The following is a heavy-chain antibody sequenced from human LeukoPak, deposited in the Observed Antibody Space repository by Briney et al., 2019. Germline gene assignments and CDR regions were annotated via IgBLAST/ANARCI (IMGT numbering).Heavy chain of an antibody. D-gene: IGHD6-19*01. Sequence: GASVKVSCKASGYTFTSYYMHWVRQAPGQGLEWMRIINPSGGSTSYAQKFQGRVTMTRDTSISTAYMELSRLRSDDTAVYYCARDSSGWTNGGIDYWGQGTLVTVSS. J-gene: IGHJ4*02. V-gene: IGHV1-46*01. CDR3: ARDSSGWTNGGIDY. CDR1: GYTFTSYY. CDR2: INPSGGST.